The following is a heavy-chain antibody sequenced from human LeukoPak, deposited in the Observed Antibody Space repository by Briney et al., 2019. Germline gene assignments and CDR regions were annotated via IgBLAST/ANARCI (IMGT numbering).Heavy chain of an antibody. CDR1: GFTFSSHA. V-gene: IGHV3-23*01. CDR3: ANLHPGHY. J-gene: IGHJ4*02. Sequence: PGGSLRLSCAASGFTFSSHAMGWVRQAPGKGLEWVSSITGSGGSTYYGDSVKGRFTISRDNSKNTLYLQMNSLRAEDTAVYYCANLHPGHYWGQGTLITVSS. CDR2: ITGSGGST.